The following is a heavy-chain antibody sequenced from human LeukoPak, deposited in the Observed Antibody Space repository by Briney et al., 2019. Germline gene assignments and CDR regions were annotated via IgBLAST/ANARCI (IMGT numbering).Heavy chain of an antibody. CDR2: VTANGGGT. Sequence: GGSLRLSCAASGFTFDDYAMHWVRQARGKGTEWVSYVTANGGGTYYADSVKGRFVISRDNSKNSLYLQMNILRPEDTALYYCAKILNPHAFDIWGQGTMVTVSS. D-gene: IGHD1-14*01. V-gene: IGHV3-43*02. CDR1: GFTFDDYA. CDR3: AKILNPHAFDI. J-gene: IGHJ3*02.